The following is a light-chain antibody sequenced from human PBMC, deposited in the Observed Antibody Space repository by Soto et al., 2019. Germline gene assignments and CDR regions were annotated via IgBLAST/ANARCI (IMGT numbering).Light chain of an antibody. Sequence: DIQMTQSPSPLSASVGDRVISTCRASQFISRHLNWYQQKPGKAPNLLIYAASSLQSGVPSRFSGSGSGTDFTLTISSLQPEDFATYYCQQTYNTPITFGQGTRLEI. CDR3: QQTYNTPIT. V-gene: IGKV1-39*01. CDR1: QFISRH. CDR2: AAS. J-gene: IGKJ5*01.